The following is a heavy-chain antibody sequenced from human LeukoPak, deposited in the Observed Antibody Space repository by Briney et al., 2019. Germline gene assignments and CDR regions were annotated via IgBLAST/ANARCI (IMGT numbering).Heavy chain of an antibody. V-gene: IGHV4-59*08. CDR1: GGSISSYY. CDR3: WGLGRGDTAMAIRY. J-gene: IGHJ4*02. D-gene: IGHD5-18*01. Sequence: SETLSLTCTVSGGSISSYYWSWIRQPPGKGLEWIGYIYYSGSTNYNPSLKSRVTISVDTSKNQFSLKLSSVTAADTAVYYCWGLGRGDTAMAIRYWGQGTLVTVSS. CDR2: IYYSGST.